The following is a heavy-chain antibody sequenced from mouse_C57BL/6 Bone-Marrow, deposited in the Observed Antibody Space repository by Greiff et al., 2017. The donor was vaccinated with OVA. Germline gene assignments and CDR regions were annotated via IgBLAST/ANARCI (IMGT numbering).Heavy chain of an antibody. J-gene: IGHJ4*01. Sequence: VQLNASGAALVTPGASVPLSCTASGFHFTDYYMPWVKQRTEPGLAWIGRIDPEDGETKYAPKFQGKATITADTSSNTAYRQLSSLTSEDTAVYYCARYDRAMDYWGQGTSVSVSS. CDR1: GFHFTDYY. D-gene: IGHD2-3*01. CDR2: IDPEDGET. V-gene: IGHV14-2*01. CDR3: ARYDRAMDY.